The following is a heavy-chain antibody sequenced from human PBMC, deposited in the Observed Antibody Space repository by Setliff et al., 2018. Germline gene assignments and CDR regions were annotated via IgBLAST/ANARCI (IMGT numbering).Heavy chain of an antibody. CDR2: INAGNGDT. V-gene: IGHV1-3*03. CDR1: GYTFTNYA. D-gene: IGHD4-4*01. Sequence: VTVSCKASGYTFTNYAIHWVRQAPGQRLGWMGWINAGNGDTKYSQDFQGRVTITRDTSASTAYMDLSSLRSDDMAVYYCARGRPTANPYYYYYMDVWGKGTTVTVSS. CDR3: ARGRPTANPYYYYYMDV. J-gene: IGHJ6*03.